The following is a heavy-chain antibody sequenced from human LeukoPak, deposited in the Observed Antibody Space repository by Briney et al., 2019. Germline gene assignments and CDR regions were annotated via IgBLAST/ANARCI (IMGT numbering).Heavy chain of an antibody. CDR2: IYTSGST. J-gene: IGHJ5*02. CDR1: GGSISSGSYY. CDR3: ARGLVPAAISIWFDP. Sequence: SQTLSLTCTVSGGSISSGSYYWSWIRQPAGKGLEWTGRIYTSGSTNYNPSLKSRVTISVDTSKNQFSLKLSSVTAADTAVYYCARGLVPAAISIWFDPWGQGTLVTVSS. D-gene: IGHD2-2*01. V-gene: IGHV4-61*02.